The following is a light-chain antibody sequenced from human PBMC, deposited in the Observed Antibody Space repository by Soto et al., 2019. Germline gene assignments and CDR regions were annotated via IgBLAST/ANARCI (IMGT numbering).Light chain of an antibody. V-gene: IGLV1-47*02. CDR3: SAWDDSLSAVV. Sequence: QSVLTQPPSASGTSGQRVTISCSGSSSNIGSNYVYWYQQLPGTAPKLLIYSNNQRPSGVPDRFSGSKSGTSASLAISGLRSEDEADYYCSAWDDSLSAVVFGGGTKLTV. CDR1: SSNIGSNY. CDR2: SNN. J-gene: IGLJ2*01.